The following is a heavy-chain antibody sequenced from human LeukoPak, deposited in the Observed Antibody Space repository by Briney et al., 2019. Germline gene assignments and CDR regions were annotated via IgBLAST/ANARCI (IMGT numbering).Heavy chain of an antibody. CDR3: ARQGRWSQSPFDY. CDR1: GGSISSYY. D-gene: IGHD4-23*01. Sequence: SETLSLTCTVSGGSISSYYWSWIRQPPGKGLEWIGYIYTSGSTNYNPSLKSRVTISVDTSKNQFSLKRSSVTAADTAVYYCARQGRWSQSPFDYWGQGTLVTVSS. V-gene: IGHV4-4*09. J-gene: IGHJ4*02. CDR2: IYTSGST.